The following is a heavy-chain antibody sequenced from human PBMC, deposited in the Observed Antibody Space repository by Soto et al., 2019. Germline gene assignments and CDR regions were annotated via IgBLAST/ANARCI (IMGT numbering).Heavy chain of an antibody. J-gene: IGHJ4*02. Sequence: MHWVRQAPGKGLVWVSRINNDGSRTSYADSVKGRFTISRDNAKNTLYLQMNSLRVEDTAVYFCASQLSSTDYWGQGTLVTVSS. CDR2: INNDGSRT. D-gene: IGHD2-2*01. V-gene: IGHV3-74*01. CDR3: ASQLSSTDY.